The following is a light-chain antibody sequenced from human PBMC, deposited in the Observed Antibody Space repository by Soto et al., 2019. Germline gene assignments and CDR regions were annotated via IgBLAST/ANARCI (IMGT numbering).Light chain of an antibody. CDR2: AAS. V-gene: IGKV1-17*03. Sequence: DIQMPQSPSAISAYVGDRVTITCRSSQDISKYLSWFQQQPGKVPKRLIYAASTLQSGVPSRFSGSGSETEFTLTISSLQPEDFATYSCLPHNSYPLTSGGGTKVEIK. CDR3: LPHNSYPLT. J-gene: IGKJ4*01. CDR1: QDISKY.